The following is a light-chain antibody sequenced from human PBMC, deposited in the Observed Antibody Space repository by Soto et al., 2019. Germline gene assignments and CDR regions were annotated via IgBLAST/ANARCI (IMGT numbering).Light chain of an antibody. Sequence: IQLTQSPSSLSASVVDRVTITCRASQGISSYLAWYQQKPGKAPKLLIYAASTLQSGVPSRFSGRGSGTDSTLTISSLQPEDFATYYCQQLNSYPITFGQGTRLEIK. J-gene: IGKJ5*01. CDR3: QQLNSYPIT. CDR2: AAS. CDR1: QGISSY. V-gene: IGKV1-9*01.